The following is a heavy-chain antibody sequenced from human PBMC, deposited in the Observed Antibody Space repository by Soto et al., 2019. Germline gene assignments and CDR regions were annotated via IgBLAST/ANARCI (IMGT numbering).Heavy chain of an antibody. Sequence: QVQLQQWGAGLLKPSETLSLTCAVYGGSFSGYYWSWIRQPPGKGLEWIGEINHSGSTNYNPSLKSRVTISVDTSKNQFSLKLSSVTAADTDVYYCARGNLFRLQLVGRLDWFDRWGQGTLVTVSS. J-gene: IGHJ5*02. CDR3: ARGNLFRLQLVGRLDWFDR. CDR1: GGSFSGYY. CDR2: INHSGST. V-gene: IGHV4-34*01. D-gene: IGHD6-6*01.